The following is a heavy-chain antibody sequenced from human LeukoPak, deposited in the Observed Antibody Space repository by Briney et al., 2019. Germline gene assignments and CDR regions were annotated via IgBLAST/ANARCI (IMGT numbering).Heavy chain of an antibody. V-gene: IGHV3-66*01. CDR2: IYSGGST. CDR1: GFTFSSYA. CDR3: SRGPNRGSPYHFDF. J-gene: IGHJ4*02. Sequence: GGSLRLSCAASGFTFSSYAMSWVRQAPGKGLEWVSIIYSGGSTYYADSVKGRFTISRDNSRNTLFLQMNSLRGEDKAVYYCSRGPNRGSPYHFDFWGQGTLVTVSS. D-gene: IGHD1-14*01.